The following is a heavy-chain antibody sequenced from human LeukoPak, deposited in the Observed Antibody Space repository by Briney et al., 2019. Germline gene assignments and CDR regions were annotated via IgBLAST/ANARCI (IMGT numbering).Heavy chain of an antibody. D-gene: IGHD1-26*01. J-gene: IGHJ4*02. CDR1: GFTFSSYW. Sequence: PGGSLRLSCVASGFTFSSYWLSWVRQAPGKGLEWVANIKQDGSDKYYVDSVKGRFTISRDNAKNSLYLQMNSLRAEDTAVYYCASAPLGGRTPFDYWGQGTLVTVSS. V-gene: IGHV3-7*01. CDR2: IKQDGSDK. CDR3: ASAPLGGRTPFDY.